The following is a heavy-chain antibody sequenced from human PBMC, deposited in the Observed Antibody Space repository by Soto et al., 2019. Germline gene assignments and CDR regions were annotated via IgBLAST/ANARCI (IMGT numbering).Heavy chain of an antibody. CDR3: AARVGSSPLYYYGVDV. J-gene: IGHJ6*02. CDR2: IDPGDSDT. V-gene: IGHV5-51*01. D-gene: IGHD3-10*01. Sequence: GESLKISCRGSGYRFTNYWIGWVRQMPGKGLEWMGIIDPGDSDTRYSPSFQGQVTISVDKSISTAYLQWSSLKASDTAMYYCAARVGSSPLYYYGVDVWGQGTTVTVSS. CDR1: GYRFTNYW.